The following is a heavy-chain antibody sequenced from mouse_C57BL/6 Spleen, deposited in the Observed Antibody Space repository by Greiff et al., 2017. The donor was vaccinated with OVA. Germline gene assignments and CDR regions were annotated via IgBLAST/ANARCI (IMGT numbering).Heavy chain of an antibody. D-gene: IGHD2-5*01. Sequence: EVQLQQSGPGMVKPSQSLSLTCTVTGYSITSGYDWHWIRHFPGNKLEWMGYISYSGSPNYNPSLKSRISITHDTSKNHFFLKLNSVTTEDTATYYCASSNYVDYYAMDYWGQGTSVTVSS. V-gene: IGHV3-1*01. CDR2: ISYSGSP. CDR3: ASSNYVDYYAMDY. CDR1: GYSITSGYD. J-gene: IGHJ4*01.